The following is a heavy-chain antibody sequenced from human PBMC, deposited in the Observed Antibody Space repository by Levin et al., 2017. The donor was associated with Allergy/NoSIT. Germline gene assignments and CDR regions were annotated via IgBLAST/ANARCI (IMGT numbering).Heavy chain of an antibody. Sequence: SGGSLRLSCAASGFTFTDYAIHWVRQAPGKGLEYVAAITTNGDTTYYASSVRGRFTISRDNSKNTLFLQLGSLRAEDMAVYYCARDRLTFYFGSGSYFWGQGTLVTVSS. CDR3: ARDRLTFYFGSGSYF. D-gene: IGHD3-10*01. V-gene: IGHV3-64*01. CDR2: ITTNGDTT. CDR1: GFTFTDYA. J-gene: IGHJ4*02.